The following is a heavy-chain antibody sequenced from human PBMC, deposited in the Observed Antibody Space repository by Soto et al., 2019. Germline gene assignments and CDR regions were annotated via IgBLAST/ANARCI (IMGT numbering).Heavy chain of an antibody. V-gene: IGHV3-30-3*01. CDR2: ISYDGSNK. J-gene: IGHJ4*02. Sequence: SLSPSFSASGFTFSSYAMHWVRQAPGKGLEWVAVISYDGSNKYYADSVKGRFTISRDNSKNTLYLQMNSLRAEDTAVYYCARVDDSGLDYWGQGTLVTVSS. D-gene: IGHD1-1*01. CDR1: GFTFSSYA. CDR3: ARVDDSGLDY.